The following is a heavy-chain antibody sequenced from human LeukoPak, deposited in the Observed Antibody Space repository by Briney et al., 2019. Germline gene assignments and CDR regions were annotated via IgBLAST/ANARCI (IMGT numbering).Heavy chain of an antibody. CDR3: ARDLSASWHFDY. Sequence: GGSLRLSCAASGFTFSSYWMSWVRQAPGKGLEWVADIEEDGSEKYYVDSVKGRFTISRDNAKNSLYLQMDSLRAEDTAVYYCARDLSASWHFDYWGQGTLVTVSS. D-gene: IGHD2-2*01. J-gene: IGHJ4*02. CDR2: IEEDGSEK. CDR1: GFTFSSYW. V-gene: IGHV3-7*01.